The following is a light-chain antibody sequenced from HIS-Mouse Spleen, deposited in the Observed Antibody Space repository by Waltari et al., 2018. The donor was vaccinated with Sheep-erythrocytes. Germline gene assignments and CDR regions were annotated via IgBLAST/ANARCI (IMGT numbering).Light chain of an antibody. V-gene: IGLV2-23*01. Sequence: QSALTQPASVSGSPGQSLTIACTGTSSDVGSYNLVSWYQQHPGKAPKLMIYEGSKRPSGVSNRFSGSKSGNTASLTISGLQAEDEADYYCCSYAGSSTVFGGGTQLTVL. CDR1: SSDVGSYNL. CDR3: CSYAGSSTV. CDR2: EGS. J-gene: IGLJ7*01.